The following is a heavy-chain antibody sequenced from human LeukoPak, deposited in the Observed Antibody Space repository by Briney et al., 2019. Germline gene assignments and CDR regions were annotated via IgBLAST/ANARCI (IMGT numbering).Heavy chain of an antibody. CDR1: GDSIHSVYYF. CDR2: VYFDGDT. CDR3: ARHRKSARNYLYYYMDV. D-gene: IGHD6-6*01. Sequence: SETLSLTCTVSGDSIHSVYYFWGWIRQPPGKGLEWIGSVYFDGDTSYSPSLKSRVIISVDTSRNQFSLNLTSVTAADTALYYCARHRKSARNYLYYYMDVWGKGTTVTVSS. V-gene: IGHV4-39*01. J-gene: IGHJ6*03.